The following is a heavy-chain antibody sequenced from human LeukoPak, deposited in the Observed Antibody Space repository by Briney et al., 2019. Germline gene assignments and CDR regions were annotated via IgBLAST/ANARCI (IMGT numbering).Heavy chain of an antibody. Sequence: SETLSLTCTVSGGSISSYYWSWIRQPPGKGLEWIGYIYYSGSTNYNPSLKSRVTISVDTSKNQFSLKLSSVTAADTAVYYCASGAPSGYDIGYWGQGTLVTVSS. V-gene: IGHV4-59*01. J-gene: IGHJ4*02. CDR3: ASGAPSGYDIGY. CDR1: GGSISSYY. CDR2: IYYSGST. D-gene: IGHD5-12*01.